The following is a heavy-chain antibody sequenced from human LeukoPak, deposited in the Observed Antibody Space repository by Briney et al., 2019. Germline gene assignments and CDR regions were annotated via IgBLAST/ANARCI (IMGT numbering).Heavy chain of an antibody. CDR1: GFTFSSYG. CDR3: AKVSRIVVVTAIPEDAFDI. Sequence: GGSLRLSCAASGFTFSSYGMHWVRQAPGKGLEWVAVISYDGSNKYYADSVKGRFTISRDNSKNTLYLQMNSLRAEDTAVYYCAKVSRIVVVTAIPEDAFDIWGQGTMVTVSS. D-gene: IGHD2-21*02. V-gene: IGHV3-30*18. J-gene: IGHJ3*02. CDR2: ISYDGSNK.